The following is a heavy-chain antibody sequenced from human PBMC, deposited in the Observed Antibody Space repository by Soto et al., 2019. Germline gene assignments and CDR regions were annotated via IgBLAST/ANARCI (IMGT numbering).Heavy chain of an antibody. CDR2: INHSGST. CDR1: GGSFSGYY. D-gene: IGHD2-15*01. V-gene: IGHV4-34*01. CDR3: ARLLMTEERHDAFDI. Sequence: SETLSLTCAVYGGSFSGYYWSWIRQPPGKGLEWIGEINHSGSTTYNPSLKSRVTISVDTSKNHFSLKLSSVTAADTAVYYCARLLMTEERHDAFDIWGQGTMVTVSS. J-gene: IGHJ3*02.